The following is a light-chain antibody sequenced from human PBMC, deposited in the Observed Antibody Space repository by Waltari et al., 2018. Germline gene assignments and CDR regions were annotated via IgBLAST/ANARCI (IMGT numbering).Light chain of an antibody. V-gene: IGLV2-11*01. CDR2: DVT. J-gene: IGLJ3*02. Sequence: QSALTQPRSVSRSLGQSVTISCTGTSTDVGGYNYVSWYQQRPGEAPQLIIYDVTQRPSGVPDRFSGSKSGNAASLTISGLQGEDEADYYCCSYADRFTVILFGAGTKLTVL. CDR1: STDVGGYNY. CDR3: CSYADRFTVIL.